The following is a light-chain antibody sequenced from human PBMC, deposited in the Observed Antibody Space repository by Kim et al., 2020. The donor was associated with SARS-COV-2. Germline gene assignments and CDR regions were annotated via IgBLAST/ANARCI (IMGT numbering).Light chain of an antibody. CDR1: QSISIY. V-gene: IGKV1-39*01. CDR3: QQTYSVPLT. Sequence: ACIGDRATITCRASQSISIYLNWYQQKPGKAPNLLIYGASNLQSGVPSRFSGSGSGTDFTLTINSLQPEDFATYYCQQTYSVPLTFGQGTKVDIK. J-gene: IGKJ1*01. CDR2: GAS.